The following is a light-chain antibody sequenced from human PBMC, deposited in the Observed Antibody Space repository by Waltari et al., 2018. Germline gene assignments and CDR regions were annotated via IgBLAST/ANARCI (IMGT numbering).Light chain of an antibody. J-gene: IGLJ2*01. CDR1: SSNIGAGYD. Sequence: QSVLTPPPSVSGAPGQRVTISCTGSSSNIGAGYDVHWYQQRPGTAPKLLIYDNRSRPSGVPDRFSGSKSGTSASLAITGLQAEDEAAYYCQSFDNSLSGVVFGGGTKLTVL. V-gene: IGLV1-40*01. CDR2: DNR. CDR3: QSFDNSLSGVV.